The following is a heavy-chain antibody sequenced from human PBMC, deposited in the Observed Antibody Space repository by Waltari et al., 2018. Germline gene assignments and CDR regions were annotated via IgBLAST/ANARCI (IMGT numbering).Heavy chain of an antibody. V-gene: IGHV1-8*01. CDR3: AREFYYSDAFTGV. CDR1: GSSFTSFD. CDR2: MNPDSGNT. D-gene: IGHD4-17*01. Sequence: VQLVQSGAEVKKPGASVKVSCKASGSSFTSFDIYWVRQAAGQGLGWMGWMNPDSGNTGYAEKCQGRVTMTRDTSISTAYMELSSLRSEDTAVYYCAREFYYSDAFTGVWGQGTLVTVSS. J-gene: IGHJ4*02.